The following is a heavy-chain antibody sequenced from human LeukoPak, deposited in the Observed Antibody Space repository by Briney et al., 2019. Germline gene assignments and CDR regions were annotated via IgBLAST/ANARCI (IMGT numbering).Heavy chain of an antibody. J-gene: IGHJ4*02. CDR1: GFTFSTYW. CDR2: IRYDGSNK. V-gene: IGHV3-30*02. CDR3: AKGPEVRGVIVILKTGEKGALDY. Sequence: GGSLRLSCAASGFTFSTYWMHWVRQAPGKGLEWVAFIRYDGSNKYYADSVKGRFTISRDNSKNTLYLQMSSLRAEDTAVYYCAKGPEVRGVIVILKTGEKGALDYWGQGTLVTVSS. D-gene: IGHD3-10*01.